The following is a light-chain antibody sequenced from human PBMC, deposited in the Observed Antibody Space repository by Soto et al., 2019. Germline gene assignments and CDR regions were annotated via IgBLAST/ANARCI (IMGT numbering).Light chain of an antibody. J-gene: IGKJ4*01. CDR3: QQYANSPLT. V-gene: IGKV3-11*01. CDR2: EAS. Sequence: EIGVTQSAATLSLSTGERATLSCMASQSVRNKVAWYQQKPGQAPRLLIYEASNRASGIPARFSGSGSETDFTLTICRLEPEDFAVYYCQQYANSPLTSCGRGKV. CDR1: QSVRNK.